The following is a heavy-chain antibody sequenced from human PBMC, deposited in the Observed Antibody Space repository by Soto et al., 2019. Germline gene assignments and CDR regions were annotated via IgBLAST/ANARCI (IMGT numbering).Heavy chain of an antibody. Sequence: EVQLVGSGGGLVQPGGSLRLSCLASEFTFKTYWMNWVRQAPGRGLEWVANIKDDGSEKNYVDSVKGRFTISRDNAKNSLYLQMNSLRGDDTAGYFCAGDWGTPGRGSAVGYYYHYGMDVWGQGTTVTVSS. V-gene: IGHV3-7*05. CDR1: EFTFKTYW. D-gene: IGHD6-19*01. CDR2: IKDDGSEK. CDR3: AGDWGTPGRGSAVGYYYHYGMDV. J-gene: IGHJ6*02.